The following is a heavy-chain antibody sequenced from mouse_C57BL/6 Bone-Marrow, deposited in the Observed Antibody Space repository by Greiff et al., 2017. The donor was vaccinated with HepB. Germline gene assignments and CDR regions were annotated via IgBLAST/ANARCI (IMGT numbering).Heavy chain of an antibody. J-gene: IGHJ2*01. CDR2: IYPSDSET. CDR3: ARGGLRREDFDY. CDR1: GYTFTSYW. D-gene: IGHD2-4*01. Sequence: VQLQQPGAELVRPGSSVKLSCKASGYTFTSYWMAWVQQRPGQGLEWIGNIYPSDSETHYNQKFKDKATLTVDKSSSTAYMQLSSLTSEDSAVYDCARGGLRREDFDYWGQGTTLTVSS. V-gene: IGHV1-61*01.